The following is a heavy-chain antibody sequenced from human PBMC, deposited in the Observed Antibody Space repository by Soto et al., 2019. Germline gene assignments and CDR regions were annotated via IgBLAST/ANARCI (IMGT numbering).Heavy chain of an antibody. J-gene: IGHJ4*02. Sequence: QVQLQESGPGLVKPSQTLSLTCTVSGGSISSGDYYWSWIRQPPGKGLEWIGYIYYSGSTYYNPSLQSRVTISVDTSKNQFSLKLSSVTAADTAVYYCAREKGEIAAPTDYWGQGTLVTVSS. CDR1: GGSISSGDYY. CDR2: IYYSGST. V-gene: IGHV4-30-4*01. CDR3: AREKGEIAAPTDY. D-gene: IGHD6-13*01.